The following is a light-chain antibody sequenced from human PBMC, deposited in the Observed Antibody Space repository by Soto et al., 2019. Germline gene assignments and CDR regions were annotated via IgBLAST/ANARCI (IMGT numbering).Light chain of an antibody. V-gene: IGLV7-46*01. CDR2: DTS. J-gene: IGLJ1*01. Sequence: QAVVTQEPSLTVSPGGTVTLTCGSSTGAVTSGHYPYWFQQKPGQAPRTLIYDTSNKHSWTPARFSGSLLGGKAALTLSGEQPEDEAEYYCLLSHSGAYVFGTGIKVTVL. CDR1: TGAVTSGHY. CDR3: LLSHSGAYV.